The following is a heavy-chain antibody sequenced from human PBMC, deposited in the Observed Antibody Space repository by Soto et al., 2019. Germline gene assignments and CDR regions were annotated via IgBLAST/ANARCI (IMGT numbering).Heavy chain of an antibody. Sequence: EVQLVESGGGLVQPGGSLKLSCAVSGFTFSGSVIHWVRQAAGKGLEWVGRIGMKTNNYATAYAASVKGRFSISRDDSGNMAYLQMNSLKTEDSAVYYCSSQDCSCDVCQRPNWGQGTLVTVSS. CDR1: GFTFSGSV. V-gene: IGHV3-73*02. J-gene: IGHJ4*02. CDR3: SSQDCSCDVCQRPN. D-gene: IGHD2-15*01. CDR2: IGMKTNNYAT.